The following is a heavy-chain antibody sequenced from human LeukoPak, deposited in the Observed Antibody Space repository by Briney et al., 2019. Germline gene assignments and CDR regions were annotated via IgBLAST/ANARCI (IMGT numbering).Heavy chain of an antibody. J-gene: IGHJ4*02. CDR2: IYYSGST. CDR1: GGSISSYY. Sequence: PSETLSLTCTVSGGSISSYYWSWIRQPPGKGLEWIGYIYYSGSTNYNPSLKSRVTISVDTSKNQFSLKLSSVTAADTAVYYCARDAYSSSWYQLDYWGQGTLVTVSS. D-gene: IGHD6-13*01. CDR3: ARDAYSSSWYQLDY. V-gene: IGHV4-59*12.